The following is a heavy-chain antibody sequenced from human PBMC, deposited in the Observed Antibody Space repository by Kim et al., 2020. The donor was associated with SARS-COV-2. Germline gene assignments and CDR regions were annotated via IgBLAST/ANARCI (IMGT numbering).Heavy chain of an antibody. D-gene: IGHD1-26*01. Sequence: GSTNYNPSIKSRVTISVDTSKNPFSLKLSSVTAADTAVYYCARGSGGIDYWGQGTLVTVSS. V-gene: IGHV4-59*09. CDR2: GST. CDR3: ARGSGGIDY. J-gene: IGHJ4*02.